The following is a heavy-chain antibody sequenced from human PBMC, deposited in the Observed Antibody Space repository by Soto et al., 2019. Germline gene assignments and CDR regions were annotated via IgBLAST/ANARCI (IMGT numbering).Heavy chain of an antibody. J-gene: IGHJ6*02. Sequence: TLSLTCAISGYSVSSNSAAWNWIRQSPSRGLEWLGKTYYRSKWYNDYAVSVKSRITINPDTSKNQFSLQLNSVTPEDTAVYYCARGAVAGHYYYYGMDVWGQGTTVTV. CDR1: GYSVSSNSAA. D-gene: IGHD6-19*01. V-gene: IGHV6-1*01. CDR3: ARGAVAGHYYYYGMDV. CDR2: TYYRSKWYN.